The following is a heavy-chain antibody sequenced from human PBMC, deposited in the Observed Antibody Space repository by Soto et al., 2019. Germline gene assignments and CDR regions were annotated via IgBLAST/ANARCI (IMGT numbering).Heavy chain of an antibody. Sequence: GGSLRLSCEASGFTFSSYWMHWVRQVPGKGLVWVSRLNGDGTTTNYADSVKGRFTISRYNAKNTVYLQMSSLRAEDTAVYYCARGIRIYYAMDVWGQGTTVTVSS. J-gene: IGHJ6*02. D-gene: IGHD2-15*01. CDR1: GFTFSSYW. V-gene: IGHV3-74*01. CDR3: ARGIRIYYAMDV. CDR2: LNGDGTTT.